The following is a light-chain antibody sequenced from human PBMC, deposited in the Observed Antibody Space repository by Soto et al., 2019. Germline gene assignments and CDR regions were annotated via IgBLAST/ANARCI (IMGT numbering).Light chain of an antibody. CDR3: SSYTTSTTQV. CDR2: EVR. J-gene: IGLJ2*01. CDR1: SSDVGSYNY. V-gene: IGLV2-14*01. Sequence: ALTQPASVSGSPGQSITISCTGTSSDVGSYNYVSWYQQHPGKAPKLMIYEVRNRPSGVSDRFSGSKSGKTASLTIFGLQAEDEADYYCSSYTTSTTQVFGGGTKVTVL.